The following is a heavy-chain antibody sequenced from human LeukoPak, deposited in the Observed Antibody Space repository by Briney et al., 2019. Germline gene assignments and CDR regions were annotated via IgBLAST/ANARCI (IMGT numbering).Heavy chain of an antibody. D-gene: IGHD1-26*01. CDR2: IWYDGSNK. J-gene: IGHJ4*02. CDR3: ARGGVGATARRGLDY. V-gene: IGHV3-33*01. CDR1: GFTFSSYG. Sequence: PGGSLRLSCAASGFTFSSYGMHWVRQAPGTGLEWVAVIWYDGSNKYYADSVKGRFTISRDNSKNTLYLQMNSLRAEDTAVYYCARGGVGATARRGLDYWGQGTLVTVSS.